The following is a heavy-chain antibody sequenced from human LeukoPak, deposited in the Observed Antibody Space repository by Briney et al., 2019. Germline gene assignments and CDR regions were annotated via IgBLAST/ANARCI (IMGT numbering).Heavy chain of an antibody. V-gene: IGHV3-49*04. J-gene: IGHJ4*02. CDR2: IRSKLYGETT. Sequence: GGSLRLSCTVSGFTFGENDVSWVRQAPGKGLEWVGIIRSKLYGETTEYAASVKGRFTISRDDDKSIAFLQLNSLKTEDTAVYYCTRAGNGYNNYQSPYWGQGTLVTVAS. CDR1: GFTFGEND. CDR3: TRAGNGYNNYQSPY. D-gene: IGHD5-24*01.